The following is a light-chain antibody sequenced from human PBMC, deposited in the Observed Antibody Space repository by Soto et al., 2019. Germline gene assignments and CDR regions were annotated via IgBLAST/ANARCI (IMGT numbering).Light chain of an antibody. Sequence: IVLTESPATLSLSPGDRTTLPCIARQSVSSYLAWYQQKPAQAPRLLLYGASSRATGIPPTFSGSGSGTDFTLTISSLQPEDFAVYYCQQHGSSYPWTFGQGTKVDI. J-gene: IGKJ1*01. CDR2: GAS. CDR3: QQHGSSYPWT. CDR1: QSVSSY. V-gene: IGKV3-20*01.